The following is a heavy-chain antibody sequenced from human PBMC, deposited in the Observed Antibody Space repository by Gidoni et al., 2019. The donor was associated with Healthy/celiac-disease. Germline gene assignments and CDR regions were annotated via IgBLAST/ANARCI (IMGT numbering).Heavy chain of an antibody. CDR1: GFSLSTSGMC. V-gene: IGHV2-70*15. Sequence: QVTLRESGPALVKPTQTLTLTCTFSGFSLSTSGMCVSWIRQPPGKALEWLARIDWDDDKYYSTSLKTRLTISKDTSKIQVVLTMTIMDPVDTATYYCARIKGLGQQLDTYYFDYWGQGTLVTVSS. D-gene: IGHD6-13*01. J-gene: IGHJ4*02. CDR2: IDWDDDK. CDR3: ARIKGLGQQLDTYYFDY.